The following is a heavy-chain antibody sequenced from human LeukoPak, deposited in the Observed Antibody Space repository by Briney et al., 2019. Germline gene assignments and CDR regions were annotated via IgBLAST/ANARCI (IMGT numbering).Heavy chain of an antibody. D-gene: IGHD6-19*01. Sequence: PSETLSLTCAVYGVSFSGYYWSWIRQPPGKGLEWIGEINHSGSTNYNPSLKSRVTISVDTSKNQFSPKLSSVTAADTAVYYCARGVLTGAYSSGWYVYWGQGTLVTVSS. J-gene: IGHJ4*02. CDR2: INHSGST. CDR1: GVSFSGYY. V-gene: IGHV4-34*01. CDR3: ARGVLTGAYSSGWYVY.